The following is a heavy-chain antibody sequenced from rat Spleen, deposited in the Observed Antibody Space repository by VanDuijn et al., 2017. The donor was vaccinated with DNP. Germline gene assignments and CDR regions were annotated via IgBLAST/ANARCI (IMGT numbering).Heavy chain of an antibody. J-gene: IGHJ2*01. Sequence: EVQLVESGGGLVQPGRSLKLSCAASGFTFRDYYMAWVRQAPRKGLEWVASLIYAGTNTYSGDSVKGRFTISRDNAKSTLYLQMNSLRSEDTATYYCTRHYGGYLYYFDYWGQGVMVTVSS. V-gene: IGHV5-22*01. CDR3: TRHYGGYLYYFDY. D-gene: IGHD1-11*01. CDR1: GFTFRDYY. CDR2: LIYAGTNT.